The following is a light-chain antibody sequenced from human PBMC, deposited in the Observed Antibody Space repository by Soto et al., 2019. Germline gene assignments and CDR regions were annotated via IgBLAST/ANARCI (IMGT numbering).Light chain of an antibody. CDR3: KSFTPGFPYV. CDR2: DVS. V-gene: IGLV2-14*01. Sequence: QSALTQPASVSGSPGQSITISCTGTSSDVGGYNHVSWYQQHPGKAPKLMIYDVSSRPSGVSNRFSGSKSGNTASLTISGLQVEDGADYYCKSFTPGFPYVFGTGTKVTVL. CDR1: SSDVGGYNH. J-gene: IGLJ1*01.